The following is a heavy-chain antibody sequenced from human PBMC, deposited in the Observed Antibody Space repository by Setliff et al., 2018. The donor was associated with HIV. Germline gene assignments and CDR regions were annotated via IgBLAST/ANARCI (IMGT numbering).Heavy chain of an antibody. D-gene: IGHD3-22*01. J-gene: IGHJ3*01. V-gene: IGHV4-59*11. CDR2: VYYSGTT. CDR3: ARDVTFITHDALDL. Sequence: SETLSLTCTVPGASISSHYWSWIRQSPGKGLEWIGHVYYSGTTKYNPSLQSRVSMSVDTSKNQVSVRLQSLSAADTAVYYCARDVTFITHDALDLWGQGIMVTVSS. CDR1: GASISSHY.